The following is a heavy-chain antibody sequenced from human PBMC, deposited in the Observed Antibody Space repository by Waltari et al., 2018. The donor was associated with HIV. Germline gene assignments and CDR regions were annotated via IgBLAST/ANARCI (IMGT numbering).Heavy chain of an antibody. CDR3: ARSLPGQGDLDY. D-gene: IGHD3-16*01. CDR1: EFTFSSYW. V-gene: IGHV3-74*01. CDR2: INSDGHTP. J-gene: IGHJ4*02. Sequence: EVHLEESGGGLVQPGGSLRLSCAASEFTFSSYWMHWVRQPPGKGPVWISRINSDGHTPTYADSVKGRFIISRDNARNTLYLEMNSLRVEDTAIYYCARSLPGQGDLDYWGQGNLVTVSS.